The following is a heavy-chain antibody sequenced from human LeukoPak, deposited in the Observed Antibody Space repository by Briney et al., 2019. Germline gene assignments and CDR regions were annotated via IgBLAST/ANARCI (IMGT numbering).Heavy chain of an antibody. D-gene: IGHD5-12*01. J-gene: IGHJ1*01. CDR2: IIPNFGTT. V-gene: IGHV1-69*13. CDR3: ATPGKIVDTTGAEYLQH. Sequence: SVKLSFKASVSTVSSYAVSWVRQSTGQPLEWIRDIIPNFGTTKYAHKFQGRVTLTATSVTSTDYMDPSSLRSEDTAVYDCATPGKIVDTTGAEYLQHWGQGTLVTVSS. CDR1: VSTVSSYA.